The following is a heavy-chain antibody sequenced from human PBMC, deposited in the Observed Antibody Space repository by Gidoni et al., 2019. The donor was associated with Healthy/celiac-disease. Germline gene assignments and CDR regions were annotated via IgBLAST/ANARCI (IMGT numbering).Heavy chain of an antibody. CDR2: ISYDGSNK. CDR3: ARGGYNWNYPSVDY. J-gene: IGHJ4*02. V-gene: IGHV3-30-3*01. CDR1: GFTLRSYA. D-gene: IGHD1-7*01. Sequence: QVQLVESGGGVVQPGRSLRLSCAASGFTLRSYAMHWVRQAPGKGLEWVAVISYDGSNKYYADSVKGRFTISRDNSKNTLYLQMNSLRAEDTAVYYCARGGYNWNYPSVDYWGQGTLVTVSS.